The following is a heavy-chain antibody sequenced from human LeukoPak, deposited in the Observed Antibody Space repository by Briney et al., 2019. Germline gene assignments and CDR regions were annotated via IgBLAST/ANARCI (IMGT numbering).Heavy chain of an antibody. CDR3: ARDHYGDYAFDY. Sequence: GGSLRLSCAASGLSFTYSMNWVRQAPGKGLEWVSYISSSSSTIYYADSVKGRFTISRDIAKNSLYLQMNSLRAEDTAVYYCARDHYGDYAFDYWGQGTLVTVSS. CDR1: GLSFTYS. CDR2: ISSSSSTI. J-gene: IGHJ4*02. V-gene: IGHV3-48*01. D-gene: IGHD4-17*01.